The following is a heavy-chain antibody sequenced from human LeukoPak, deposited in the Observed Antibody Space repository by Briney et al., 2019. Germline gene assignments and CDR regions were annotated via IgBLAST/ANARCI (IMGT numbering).Heavy chain of an antibody. CDR1: GFTFSTYW. D-gene: IGHD3-22*01. V-gene: IGHV3-74*01. Sequence: GGSLRLSCAASGFTFSTYWMHWVRQAPGKGLVWVSRIKSDGSTNYADSVKGRFTISRDNANNTLSPQMNSLRPEDTGVYYCARAPSEIGGYYPEYFRHWGQGTLVTVSS. J-gene: IGHJ1*01. CDR3: ARAPSEIGGYYPEYFRH. CDR2: IKSDGST.